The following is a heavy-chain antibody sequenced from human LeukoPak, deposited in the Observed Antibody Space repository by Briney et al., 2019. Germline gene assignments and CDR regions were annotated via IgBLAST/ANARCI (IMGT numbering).Heavy chain of an antibody. CDR3: ARGAEMTRTSGHYSFDL. J-gene: IGHJ4*02. CDR1: GGSLSGHF. D-gene: IGHD5-12*01. Sequence: SETLSLTCTVSGGSLSGHFWTWIRQPAGKGLEWIGRISSGGSSYYHPSLESRVSISLDTSVNQFSLRVTSVTAADTAVYYCARGAEMTRTSGHYSFDLWGRGILVTVSS. CDR2: ISSGGSS. V-gene: IGHV4-4*07.